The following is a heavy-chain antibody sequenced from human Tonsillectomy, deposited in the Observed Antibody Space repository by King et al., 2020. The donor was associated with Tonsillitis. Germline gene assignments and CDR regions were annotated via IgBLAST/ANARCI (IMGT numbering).Heavy chain of an antibody. D-gene: IGHD1-1*01. V-gene: IGHV3-30*04. CDR1: GFTFSNYS. Sequence: VQLVESGGGVVQPGRSLRLSCAASGFTFSNYSRHWVRQAPGKGLQWVAVLSYDGGKKYYADSVKGRFTISRDNSKDTLSLQMSSLRADDTALYYCVRVEAAGNSYFFDHWGQGTLVTVSS. CDR2: LSYDGGKK. J-gene: IGHJ4*02. CDR3: VRVEAAGNSYFFDH.